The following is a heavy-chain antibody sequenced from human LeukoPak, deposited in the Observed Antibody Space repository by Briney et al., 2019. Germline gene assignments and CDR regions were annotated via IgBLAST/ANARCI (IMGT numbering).Heavy chain of an antibody. V-gene: IGHV3-23*01. J-gene: IGHJ4*02. Sequence: QAGRSLRLSCAASGFTFSSFAMSWVRQAPGKGREWVSTISGSGGNTYSADSVKGRFTISRDNSKNTLYLQMNSLRAEDTAVYYCARVGDTAMVTGENYFDYWGQGTLVTVSS. CDR1: GFTFSSFA. D-gene: IGHD5-18*01. CDR2: ISGSGGNT. CDR3: ARVGDTAMVTGENYFDY.